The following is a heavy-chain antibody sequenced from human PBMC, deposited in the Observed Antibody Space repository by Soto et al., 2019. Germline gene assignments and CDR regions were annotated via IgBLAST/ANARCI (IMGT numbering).Heavy chain of an antibody. CDR2: ISYDGSNK. D-gene: IGHD3-22*01. V-gene: IGHV3-30*03. J-gene: IGHJ4*02. Sequence: PGGSLRLSCAASGFTFSSYGMHWVRQAPGKGLEWVAVISYDGSNKYYADSVKGRFTISRDTSKSTLYLQMTSLRPDDTAVYYCATGANFYYDTSRYWGQGTLVTVSS. CDR3: ATGANFYYDTSRY. CDR1: GFTFSSYG.